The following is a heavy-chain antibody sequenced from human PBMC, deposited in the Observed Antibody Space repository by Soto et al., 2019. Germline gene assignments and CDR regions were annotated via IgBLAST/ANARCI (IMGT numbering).Heavy chain of an antibody. CDR1: GGSISGYY. D-gene: IGHD3-22*01. J-gene: IGHJ4*02. Sequence: SETLSLTCTVSGGSISGYYWSWIRQPPGKGLERIGYIYYSGSTNYNPSLKSRVTISVDTSKNQFSLKLSSVTAADTAVYYCARGRENYYDSSGYGYWGQGTLVTVSS. V-gene: IGHV4-59*13. CDR2: IYYSGST. CDR3: ARGRENYYDSSGYGY.